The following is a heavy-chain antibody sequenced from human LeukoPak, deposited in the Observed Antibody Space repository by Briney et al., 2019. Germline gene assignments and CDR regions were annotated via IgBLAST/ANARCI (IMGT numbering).Heavy chain of an antibody. J-gene: IGHJ4*02. CDR3: ATSADYYDASGFYY. CDR1: GTSFKSYG. V-gene: IGHV1-69*06. Sequence: SVMVSCKASGTSFKSYGFHWVRQAPGQGLEWIGRTVPIYDAPIYAQKFHGRVTITADTSTTTVYMELSSLRSEDTAIFYCATSADYYDASGFYYWGQGTLVSVSS. CDR2: TVPIYDAP. D-gene: IGHD3-16*01.